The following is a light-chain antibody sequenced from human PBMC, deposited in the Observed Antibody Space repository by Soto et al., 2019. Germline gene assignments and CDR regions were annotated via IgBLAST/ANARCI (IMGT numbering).Light chain of an antibody. V-gene: IGKV1-39*01. J-gene: IGKJ2*01. Sequence: DIQMTQSPSSLSASVGDAVTITCRASQTINSYLNWYQQRPGKAPKLLICVASTLQSGVTLRFSGSGFGTDFTLTITSVQPEDFATYYCQQSYGSPYTFGQGTTLEIK. CDR3: QQSYGSPYT. CDR2: VAS. CDR1: QTINSY.